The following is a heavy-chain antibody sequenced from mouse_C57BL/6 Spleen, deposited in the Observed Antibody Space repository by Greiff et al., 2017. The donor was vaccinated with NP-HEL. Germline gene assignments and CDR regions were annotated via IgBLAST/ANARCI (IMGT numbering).Heavy chain of an antibody. CDR1: GYTFTSYW. J-gene: IGHJ4*01. Sequence: VQLQQPGAELVRPGSSVKLSCKASGYTFTSYWMDWVKQRPGQGLEWIGNLYPSDSETHYNQKFKDKATLTVDKSSSTSYIQLSSQTSADSAVYYCARVLLRYYAMDYWGQGTSVTVSS. D-gene: IGHD1-1*01. V-gene: IGHV1-61*01. CDR3: ARVLLRYYAMDY. CDR2: LYPSDSET.